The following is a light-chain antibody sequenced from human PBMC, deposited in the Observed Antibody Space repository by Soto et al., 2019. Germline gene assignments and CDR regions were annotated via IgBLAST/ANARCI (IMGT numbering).Light chain of an antibody. V-gene: IGLV1-51*02. J-gene: IGLJ3*02. Sequence: QSVLTQPPSVSAAPGQTVTISCSGSSSNIGNNYVSWYQQVPGTAPKLLIYEDDKLPSGTPDRFSGSKSGTSTTLAITGLQTGDEADYYCVTWDTSLSAGVFGGGTKLTVL. CDR2: EDD. CDR1: SSNIGNNY. CDR3: VTWDTSLSAGV.